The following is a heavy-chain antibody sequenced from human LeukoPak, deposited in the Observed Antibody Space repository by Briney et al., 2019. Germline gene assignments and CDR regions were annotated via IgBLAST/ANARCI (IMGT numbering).Heavy chain of an antibody. CDR3: ARGHYGMDV. CDR1: GFTFSNYW. J-gene: IGHJ6*02. Sequence: GGSQRLSCAASGFTFSNYWMTWVRQAPGKGLEWVANIKRDGSEKYYVDSVKGRFSISRDDAKNSLYLQMDSLRAEDTAVYSCARGHYGMDVWGQGTTVTVSS. CDR2: IKRDGSEK. V-gene: IGHV3-7*01.